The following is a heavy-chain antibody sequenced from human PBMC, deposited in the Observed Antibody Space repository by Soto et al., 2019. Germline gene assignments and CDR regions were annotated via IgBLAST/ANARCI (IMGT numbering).Heavy chain of an antibody. J-gene: IGHJ2*01. V-gene: IGHV3-21*01. CDR1: GFTFSTYC. Sequence: EVQLVESGGGLVKPGGSLRLSCAASGFTFSTYCMNWVRQAPGRGLEWVSYISESSSHIYYGDSVRGRFIISRDNAKNSVYLHMNSLRAEDTAVYNCARDGSKWLKYGYFDLWGRGTLVTVSS. D-gene: IGHD5-12*01. CDR3: ARDGSKWLKYGYFDL. CDR2: ISESSSHI.